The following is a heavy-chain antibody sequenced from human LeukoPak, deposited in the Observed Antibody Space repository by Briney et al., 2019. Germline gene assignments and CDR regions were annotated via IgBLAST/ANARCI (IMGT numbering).Heavy chain of an antibody. J-gene: IGHJ5*02. CDR1: GGSISSGGYY. CDR3: ARENYYGSGSLNP. CDR2: IYYSGST. Sequence: SETLSLTCTVSGGSISSGGYYWSWIRQHPGKGLEWIGYIYYSGSTYYNPSLKSRVTISVDTSKNQFSLKLSSVTAADTAVYYCARENYYGSGSLNPWGQGTLVTVSS. D-gene: IGHD3-10*01. V-gene: IGHV4-31*03.